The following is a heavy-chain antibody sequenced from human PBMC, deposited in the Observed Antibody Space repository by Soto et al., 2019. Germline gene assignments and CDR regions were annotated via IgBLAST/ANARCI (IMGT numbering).Heavy chain of an antibody. CDR1: GGCISRGCYS. CDR2: IHHRGST. Sequence: LLTPSRTRPVGGGCISRGCYSRSWIRQPPGKGLEWIAYIHHRGSTYYHPPLNSRVTISVDRSKNQFSLKLSSVPAADTAVYYCARGVPVWLTTKGYFGYWGQGTLGTVSS. J-gene: IGHJ4*02. V-gene: IGHV4-30-2*01. D-gene: IGHD5-18*01. CDR3: ARGVPVWLTTKGYFGY.